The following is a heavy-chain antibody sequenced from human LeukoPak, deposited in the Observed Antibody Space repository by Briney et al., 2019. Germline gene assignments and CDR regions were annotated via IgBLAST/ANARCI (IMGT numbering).Heavy chain of an antibody. CDR1: GFTFSNYW. Sequence: GGSLRLSCATSGFTFSNYWMHWVRQAPGKGLVWVSRINSDGSSTSYADSVKGRFTISRDNAKNTLYLQMNSLRAEDTAVYYCALCSLRYSSGWYVFDYWGQGTLVTVSS. D-gene: IGHD6-19*01. CDR3: ALCSLRYSSGWYVFDY. CDR2: INSDGSST. J-gene: IGHJ4*02. V-gene: IGHV3-74*01.